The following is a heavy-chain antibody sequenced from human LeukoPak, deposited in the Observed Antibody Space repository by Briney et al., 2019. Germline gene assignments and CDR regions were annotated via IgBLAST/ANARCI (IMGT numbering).Heavy chain of an antibody. D-gene: IGHD3-10*01. CDR3: AKSVLLWFGELLPPWFDP. CDR2: ISGSGGST. CDR1: GFTFSSYA. V-gene: IGHV3-23*01. J-gene: IGHJ5*02. Sequence: GGSLRLSCAASGFTFSSYAMSWVRQAPGKGLEWVSAISGSGGSTYNADSVKGRFTISRDNSKNTLYLQMNSLRAEDTAVYYCAKSVLLWFGELLPPWFDPWGQGTLVTVSS.